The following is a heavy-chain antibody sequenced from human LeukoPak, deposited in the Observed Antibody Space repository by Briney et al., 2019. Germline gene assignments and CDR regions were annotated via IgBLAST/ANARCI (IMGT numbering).Heavy chain of an antibody. CDR3: ARDLGIAAAGTLSDY. Sequence: ASVKVSCKASGYTFTSYGISWVRQAPGQGLEWMGRIIPILGIANYAQKFQGRVTITADKSTSTAYMELSSLRSEDTAVYYCARDLGIAAAGTLSDYWGQGTLVTVSS. CDR1: GYTFTSYG. J-gene: IGHJ4*02. CDR2: IIPILGIA. V-gene: IGHV1-69*04. D-gene: IGHD6-13*01.